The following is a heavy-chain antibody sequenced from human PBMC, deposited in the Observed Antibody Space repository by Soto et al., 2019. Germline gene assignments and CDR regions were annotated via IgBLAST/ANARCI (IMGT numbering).Heavy chain of an antibody. Sequence: GGSLRLSCAASGFTFDNYEMTCVRQAPGKGLEWLSYISSSGSMMYYAESVKGRFTISRDNTKNSLYLQMNSLRAEDTAVYYCAKEDTATNTPDYWGPGTLGTVSS. J-gene: IGHJ4*02. CDR3: AKEDTATNTPDY. CDR2: ISSSGSMM. CDR1: GFTFDNYE. D-gene: IGHD2-15*01. V-gene: IGHV3-48*03.